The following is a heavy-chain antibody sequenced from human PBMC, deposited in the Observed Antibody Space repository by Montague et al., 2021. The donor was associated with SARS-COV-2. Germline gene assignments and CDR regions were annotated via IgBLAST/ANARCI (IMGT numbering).Heavy chain of an antibody. CDR1: GGSFSNHY. CDR2: IYYSGST. V-gene: IGHV4-59*11. Sequence: SETLSLTCAVYGGSFSNHYWSWIRQPPGKGLEWIGYIYYSGSTNYNPSLKSRVTISVDTSKSQFSLKLSSVTAADTAVYYCARRSLGYCSGGSCYSAFDPWGQGTLVTVSS. CDR3: ARRSLGYCSGGSCYSAFDP. D-gene: IGHD2-15*01. J-gene: IGHJ5*02.